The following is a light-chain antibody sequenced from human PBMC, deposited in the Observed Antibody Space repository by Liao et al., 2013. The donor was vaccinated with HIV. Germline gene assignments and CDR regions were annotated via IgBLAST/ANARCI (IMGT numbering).Light chain of an antibody. J-gene: IGLJ2*01. CDR2: YDS. CDR3: QAWDSSFVV. Sequence: SYELTQPPSVSVAPGKTARITCGGNNIGSKSVLWYQQRPGQAPVLVIYYDSDRPSGIPERFSGSNSGNTATLTISGTQAMDEADYYCQAWDSSFVVFGGGTKLTVL. V-gene: IGLV3-21*01. CDR1: NIGSKS.